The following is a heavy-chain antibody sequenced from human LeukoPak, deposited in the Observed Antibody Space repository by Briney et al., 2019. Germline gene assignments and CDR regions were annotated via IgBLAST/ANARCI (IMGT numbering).Heavy chain of an antibody. CDR3: ARVDWMNDC. CDR1: GYTSTDYY. CDR2: INPSSGGT. V-gene: IGHV1-2*02. Sequence: ASVKVSCKASGYTSTDYYMHWVRQAPGQGLEWMGWINPSSGGTNYAQKFQGRVTLTRDTSISTVYMEMSRLRSDDTAVYYCARVDWMNDCWGQGTLVTVSS. J-gene: IGHJ4*02. D-gene: IGHD2-2*03.